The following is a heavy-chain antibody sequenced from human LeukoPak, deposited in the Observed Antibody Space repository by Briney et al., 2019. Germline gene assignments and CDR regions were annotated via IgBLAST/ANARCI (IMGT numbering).Heavy chain of an antibody. Sequence: GGSLRLSCAASGFTFSDYYMSWIRQAPGKGLEWVSYISSSGSTIYYADSVKGRFTISRDNAKNSLYLQMNSLRAEDTAVCYCASRRGQWLAFDYWGQGTLVTVSS. J-gene: IGHJ4*02. D-gene: IGHD6-19*01. CDR3: ASRRGQWLAFDY. CDR2: ISSSGSTI. CDR1: GFTFSDYY. V-gene: IGHV3-11*01.